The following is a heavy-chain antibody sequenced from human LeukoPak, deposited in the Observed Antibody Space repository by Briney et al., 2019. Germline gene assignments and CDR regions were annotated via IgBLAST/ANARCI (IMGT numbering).Heavy chain of an antibody. CDR1: GFTFNVYY. CDR3: VPQCGRPI. D-gene: IGHD6-19*01. CDR2: INEDGSVE. Sequence: GGSLRLSCAASGFTFNVYYMIWVRQAPGKGLEWVANINEDGSVEDYVDSVKGRFTISRDNAKNSVYLQMNSLRAEHTAVYYCVPQCGRPIWGQGTKLTLSS. J-gene: IGHJ3*02. V-gene: IGHV3-7*01.